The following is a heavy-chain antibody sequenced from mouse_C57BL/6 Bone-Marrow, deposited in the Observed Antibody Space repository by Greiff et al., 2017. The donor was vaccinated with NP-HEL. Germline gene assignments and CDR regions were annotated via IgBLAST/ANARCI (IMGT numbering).Heavy chain of an antibody. D-gene: IGHD1-1*01. CDR3: ARNYYGSRLLG. Sequence: VQLQESGAELARPGASVKMSCKASGYTFTSYTMHWVKQRPGQGLEWIGYINPSSGYTKYNQKFKDKATLPADKSSSTAYMQLSSLTSEDSAVYYCARNYYGSRLLGWGQGTTLTVSS. V-gene: IGHV1-4*01. CDR2: INPSSGYT. J-gene: IGHJ2*01. CDR1: GYTFTSYT.